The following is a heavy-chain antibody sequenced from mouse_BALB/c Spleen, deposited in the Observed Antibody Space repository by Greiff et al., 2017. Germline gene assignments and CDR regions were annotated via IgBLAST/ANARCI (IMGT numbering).Heavy chain of an antibody. CDR2: IRLKSNNYAT. V-gene: IGHV6-6*02. Sequence: EVKVEESGGGLVQPGGSMKLSCVASGFTFSNYWMNWVRQSPEKGLEWVAEIRLKSNNYATHYAESVKGRFTISRDDSKSSVYLQMNNLRAEDTGIYYCTRPGSSYGAWFAYWGQGTLVTVSA. CDR3: TRPGSSYGAWFAY. J-gene: IGHJ3*01. CDR1: GFTFSNYW. D-gene: IGHD1-1*01.